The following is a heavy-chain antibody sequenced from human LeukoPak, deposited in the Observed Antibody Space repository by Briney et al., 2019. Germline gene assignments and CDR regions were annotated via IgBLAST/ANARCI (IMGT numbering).Heavy chain of an antibody. D-gene: IGHD1-14*01. V-gene: IGHV4-30-2*01. CDR1: GGSISSGGYS. CDR3: ARGGADSEDAFDI. Sequence: PSETLSLTCAVSGGSISSGGYSWSWIRQPPGKGLEWIGYIYHSGSTYYNPSLKSRVTISVDRSKNQFSLKLSSVTAADTAVYYCARGGADSEDAFDIWGQGTMVTVSS. J-gene: IGHJ3*02. CDR2: IYHSGST.